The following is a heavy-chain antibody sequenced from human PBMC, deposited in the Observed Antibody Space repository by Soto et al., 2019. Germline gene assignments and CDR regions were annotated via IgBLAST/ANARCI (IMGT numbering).Heavy chain of an antibody. Sequence: PGGSLRLSCAASGFTFSSYAMHWVRQAPGKGLEYVSVTTSNGGNTDYASSVKGRFTISRDNSKNTLYLQMGSLRAEDMAVYYCARRIPFGYGMDVWGQGTTVTVSS. CDR3: ARRIPFGYGMDV. CDR1: GFTFSSYA. CDR2: TTSNGGNT. D-gene: IGHD2-21*01. J-gene: IGHJ6*02. V-gene: IGHV3-64*01.